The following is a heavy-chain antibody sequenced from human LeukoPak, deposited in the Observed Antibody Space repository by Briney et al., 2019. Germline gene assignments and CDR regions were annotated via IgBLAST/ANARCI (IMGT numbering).Heavy chain of an antibody. CDR1: GFTFSSYA. Sequence: GGSLRLSCAASGFTFSSYAMSWVRQAPGKGLEWVSAISGSGGSTYYADSVKGRFTISRDNSKNTLYLQMNSLRAEDTAVYYCANTNWNYGFIPIGYWGQGTLVTVSS. CDR3: ANTNWNYGFIPIGY. D-gene: IGHD1-7*01. V-gene: IGHV3-23*01. CDR2: ISGSGGST. J-gene: IGHJ4*02.